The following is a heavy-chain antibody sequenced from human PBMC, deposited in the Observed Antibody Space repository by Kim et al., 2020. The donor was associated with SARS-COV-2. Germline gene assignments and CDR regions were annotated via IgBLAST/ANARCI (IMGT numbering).Heavy chain of an antibody. J-gene: IGHJ4*02. CDR3: ASRTQSSTWYFDY. Sequence: YNPYLKSRVTLSVDTSKNQFSLKLTSVTAADTAVYYCASRTQSSTWYFDYWGQGTLVTVSS. D-gene: IGHD6-13*01. V-gene: IGHV4-39*01.